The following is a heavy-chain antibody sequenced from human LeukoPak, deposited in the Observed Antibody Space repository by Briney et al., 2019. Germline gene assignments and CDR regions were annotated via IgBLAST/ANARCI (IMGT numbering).Heavy chain of an antibody. Sequence: PGGSLRLSCAASGFTFSSYSMNWVRQAPGKGLEWVSSISSSSSYIYYADSVKGRFTISRDNAKNSLYLQMNSLRAEDTALYYCAKEGSPREGWFDPWGQGTLVTVSS. V-gene: IGHV3-21*04. J-gene: IGHJ5*02. CDR1: GFTFSSYS. D-gene: IGHD6-13*01. CDR2: ISSSSSYI. CDR3: AKEGSPREGWFDP.